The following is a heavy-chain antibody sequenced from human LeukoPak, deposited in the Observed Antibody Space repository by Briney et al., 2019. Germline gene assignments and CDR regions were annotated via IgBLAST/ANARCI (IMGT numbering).Heavy chain of an antibody. D-gene: IGHD2-15*01. CDR2: IKSKGEGGTI. V-gene: IGHV3-15*01. Sequence: GGSLRLSCTASGIRFSDSWMSWVRQAPGKGLESVGRIKSKGEGGTIDYAAPVKGRFTISRDDSTHTLYLQMNSLKSEDTAVYYCTSGGGTMDFWGQGTLVTVSS. J-gene: IGHJ4*02. CDR1: GIRFSDSW. CDR3: TSGGGTMDF.